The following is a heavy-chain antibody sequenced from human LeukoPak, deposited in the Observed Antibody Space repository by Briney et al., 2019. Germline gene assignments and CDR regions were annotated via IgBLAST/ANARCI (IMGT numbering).Heavy chain of an antibody. CDR2: INPNSGGT. J-gene: IGHJ4*02. Sequence: GASVKVSCKASGYTFTGYYMHWVRQAPGQGLEWMGWINPNSGGTNYAQKFQGRVTMTRDTSISTAYMELSRLRSDDTAVYYCARVLSGSYYEGNYWGQGTLVTVSS. D-gene: IGHD1-26*01. V-gene: IGHV1-2*02. CDR3: ARVLSGSYYEGNY. CDR1: GYTFTGYY.